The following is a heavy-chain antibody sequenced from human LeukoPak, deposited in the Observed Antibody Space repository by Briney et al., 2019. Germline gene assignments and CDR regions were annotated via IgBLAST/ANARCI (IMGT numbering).Heavy chain of an antibody. J-gene: IGHJ4*02. CDR1: GYTFTSYG. CDR2: ISAYNGNT. D-gene: IGHD3-10*01. V-gene: IGHV1-18*01. Sequence: ASVKVSCKASGYTFTSYGISWVRQAPGQGLEWMGWISAYNGNTNYAQKLQGRVAMTTDTSTSTAYMELRSLRSDDTAVYYCAKDLDPYYYGSGSYRALYFDYWGQGTLVTVSS. CDR3: AKDLDPYYYGSGSYRALYFDY.